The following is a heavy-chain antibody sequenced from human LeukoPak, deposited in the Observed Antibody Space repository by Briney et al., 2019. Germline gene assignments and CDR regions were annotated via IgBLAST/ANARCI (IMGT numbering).Heavy chain of an antibody. D-gene: IGHD6-19*01. Sequence: SETLSLTCTVSGGSISSSSYYWGWIRQPPGRGLEWLGSIYYSGSTYYNPSLKSRVTISVDTSKNQFSLKLSSVTAADTAVYYCARQYGRYSSGWYLKPGAFDIWGQGTMVTVSS. CDR2: IYYSGST. J-gene: IGHJ3*02. V-gene: IGHV4-39*01. CDR1: GGSISSSSYY. CDR3: ARQYGRYSSGWYLKPGAFDI.